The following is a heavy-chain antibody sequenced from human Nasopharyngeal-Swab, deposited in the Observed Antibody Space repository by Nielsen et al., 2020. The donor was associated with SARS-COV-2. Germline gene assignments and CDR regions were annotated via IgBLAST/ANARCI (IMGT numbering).Heavy chain of an antibody. CDR1: GGSFSGYC. D-gene: IGHD5-12*01. J-gene: IGHJ4*02. V-gene: IGHV4-34*01. Sequence: SETLSLTCAVYGGSFSGYCWSWIRQPPGKGLEWIGEIYHSGSTNYNPSLKSRVTISVDKSKNQFSLKLSSVTAADTAVYYCAREVATRGVDYWGQGTLVTVSS. CDR3: AREVATRGVDY. CDR2: IYHSGST.